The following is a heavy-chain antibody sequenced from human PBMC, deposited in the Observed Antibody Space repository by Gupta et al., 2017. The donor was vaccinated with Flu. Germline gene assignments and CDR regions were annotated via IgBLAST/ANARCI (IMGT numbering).Heavy chain of an antibody. J-gene: IGHJ4*02. D-gene: IGHD3-3*01. CDR2: INHSGST. CDR3: ARADFWSGFDY. V-gene: IGHV4-34*01. Sequence: QVQLQQWGAGLLKPSETLSLTCAVYGGSFSGYYWSWIRQPPGKGLEWIGEINHSGSTNYNPSLKSRVTISVDTSKNQFSLKLSSVTAADTAVYYCARADFWSGFDYWGQGTLVTVSS. CDR1: GGSFSGYY.